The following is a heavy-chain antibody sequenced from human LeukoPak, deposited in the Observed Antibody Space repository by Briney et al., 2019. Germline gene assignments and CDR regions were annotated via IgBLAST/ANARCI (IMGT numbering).Heavy chain of an antibody. D-gene: IGHD3-10*01. J-gene: IGHJ4*02. V-gene: IGHV3-23*01. CDR3: ARKSASGNYPLDY. Sequence: GGSLRLSCAASGFTFSSYAMSWVRQAPGKGLQWVSAISGSGGSPYYADSVKGRFTISRDNAKNTVFLQMSSLRAEDTALYYCARKSASGNYPLDYWGQGTLVTVSS. CDR1: GFTFSSYA. CDR2: ISGSGGSP.